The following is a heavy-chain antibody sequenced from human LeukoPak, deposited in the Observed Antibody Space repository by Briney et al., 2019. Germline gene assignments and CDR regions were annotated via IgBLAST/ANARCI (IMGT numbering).Heavy chain of an antibody. V-gene: IGHV1-24*01. D-gene: IGHD2-2*01. J-gene: IGHJ6*03. Sequence: ASVKVSCKVSGYTLTELSMHWVLQAPGKGLEWMGGFDPEDGETIYAQKFQGRVTMTEDTSTDTAYMELSSLRSEDTAVYYCATYQPPYYYYYYMDVWGKGTTVTVSS. CDR3: ATYQPPYYYYYYMDV. CDR2: FDPEDGET. CDR1: GYTLTELS.